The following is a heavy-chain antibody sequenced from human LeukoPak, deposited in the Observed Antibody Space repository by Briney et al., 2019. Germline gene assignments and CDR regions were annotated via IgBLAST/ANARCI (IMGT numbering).Heavy chain of an antibody. J-gene: IGHJ4*02. CDR1: GYTFTGYY. CDR3: ARDQAPLWFGELWVDY. D-gene: IGHD3-10*01. CDR2: INPNSGGT. Sequence: ASVEVSCKASGYTFTGYYMHWVRQAPGQGLEWMGWINPNSGGTNYAQKFQGRVTMTRDTSISTAYMELSRLRSDDTAVYYCARDQAPLWFGELWVDYWGQGTLVTVSS. V-gene: IGHV1-2*02.